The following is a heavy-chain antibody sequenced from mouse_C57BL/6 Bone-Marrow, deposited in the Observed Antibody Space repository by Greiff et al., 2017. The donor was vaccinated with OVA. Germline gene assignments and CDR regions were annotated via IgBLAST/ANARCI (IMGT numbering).Heavy chain of an antibody. D-gene: IGHD2-2*01. CDR1: GYSFTDYN. CDR2: INPNYGTT. V-gene: IGHV1-39*01. CDR3: AREGWLRRRAWFAY. Sequence: VQLQQSGPELVKPGASVKISCKASGYSFTDYNMNWVKQSNGKSLEWIGVINPNYGTTSYNQKFKGKATLTVDQSSSTAYMQLNSLTSEDSAVYDWAREGWLRRRAWFAYWGQGTLVTVSA. J-gene: IGHJ3*01.